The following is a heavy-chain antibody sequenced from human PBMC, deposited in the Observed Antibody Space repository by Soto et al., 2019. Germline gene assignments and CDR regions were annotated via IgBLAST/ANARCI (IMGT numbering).Heavy chain of an antibody. Sequence: GSLGLTCATSGFSFASFAMTWVRQAPGKGLEWVATISGSDGKTYYADSVKGRFSISRDTSRNTLYLQMNSLRADDTAIYYCAKWSYLDYWGQGTRVTVS. CDR1: GFSFASFA. CDR3: AKWSYLDY. J-gene: IGHJ4*02. D-gene: IGHD3-3*01. V-gene: IGHV3-23*01. CDR2: ISGSDGKT.